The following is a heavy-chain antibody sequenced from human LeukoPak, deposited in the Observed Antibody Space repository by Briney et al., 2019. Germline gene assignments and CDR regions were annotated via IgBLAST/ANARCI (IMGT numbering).Heavy chain of an antibody. CDR1: GFTFSSYE. D-gene: IGHD6-19*01. V-gene: IGHV3-30*03. CDR2: ISYDGSNK. CDR3: AREYSSGWYYFDY. Sequence: PGGSLRLSCAASGFTFSSYEMNWVRQAPGKGLEWVAVISYDGSNKYYADSVKGRFTISRDNSKNTPYLQMNSLRGEDTAVYYCAREYSSGWYYFDYWGQGTLVTVSS. J-gene: IGHJ4*02.